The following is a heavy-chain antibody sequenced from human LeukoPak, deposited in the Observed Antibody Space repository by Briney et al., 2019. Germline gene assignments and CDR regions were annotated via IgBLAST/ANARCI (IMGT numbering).Heavy chain of an antibody. D-gene: IGHD1-26*01. V-gene: IGHV3-74*01. CDR2: INNDGSST. CDR3: AREEGGSSSFDYGMDV. CDR1: GFTFSNYW. Sequence: GGSLRLSCAASGFTFSNYWMHWVRQAPGKGLVWVSRINNDGSSTFYADSVRGRFTISGDNAKNTLYLQMNSLRAEDTAVYYCAREEGGSSSFDYGMDVWGQGTTVTVSS. J-gene: IGHJ6*02.